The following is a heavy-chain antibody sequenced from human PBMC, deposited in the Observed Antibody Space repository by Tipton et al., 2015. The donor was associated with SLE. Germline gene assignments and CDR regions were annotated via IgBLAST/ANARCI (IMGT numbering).Heavy chain of an antibody. CDR1: GGSMNNYY. Sequence: TLSLTCTVSGGSMNNYYWSWIRQPPGKGLEWIGSFHYGGSTDYNPSLKSRVIMSVDTSPNQLSLRLSSLTAADTAVYYCARENFGYNSHFDYWGQGTLVTVSS. CDR2: FHYGGST. CDR3: ARENFGYNSHFDY. D-gene: IGHD5-24*01. J-gene: IGHJ4*02. V-gene: IGHV4-59*01.